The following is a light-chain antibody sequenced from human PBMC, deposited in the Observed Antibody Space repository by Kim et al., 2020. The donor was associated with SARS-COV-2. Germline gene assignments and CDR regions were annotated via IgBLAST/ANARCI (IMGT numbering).Light chain of an antibody. CDR3: QHYNNWPSIT. CDR2: GAS. J-gene: IGKJ4*01. CDR1: QSVAHN. Sequence: EIVMTQSPATLSVSPGERATLYCRASQSVAHNLAWYQQKPGQAPRLLIHGASTRATGIPGRFSGSGSGTEFTLTISSLQSEDFAVYYCQHYNNWPSITFGGGTKVDIK. V-gene: IGKV3-15*01.